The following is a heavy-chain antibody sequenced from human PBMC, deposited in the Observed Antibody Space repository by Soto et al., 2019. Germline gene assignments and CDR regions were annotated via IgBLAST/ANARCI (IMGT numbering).Heavy chain of an antibody. J-gene: IGHJ6*02. D-gene: IGHD5-18*01. V-gene: IGHV1-69*06. CDR2: IIPIFGTA. Sequence: QVQLVQSGAEVKKPGSSVKVSGKASGGTFSSYAISWVRQAPGQGLEWMGGIIPIFGTANYAQKFQGRVTITADKPTSTAYMELSSLRSEDTAVYYCARGYAGWLDYYYYGMDVWGQGTTVTVSS. CDR3: ARGYAGWLDYYYYGMDV. CDR1: GGTFSSYA.